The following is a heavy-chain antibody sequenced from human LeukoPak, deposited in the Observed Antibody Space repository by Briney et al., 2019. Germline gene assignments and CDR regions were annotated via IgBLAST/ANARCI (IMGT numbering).Heavy chain of an antibody. CDR2: IYYTGST. CDR1: GDSISSSGHF. D-gene: IGHD5-12*01. CDR3: ARGYGPFDP. V-gene: IGHV4-31*11. J-gene: IGHJ5*02. Sequence: SETLSLTCAVSGDSISSSGHFWSWIRQHPGKGLEWIGYIYYTGSTYYNPSLKSRLTISVDTSKNQFSLQLSSVTAADTAIYYCARGYGPFDPWGQGTLVTVSS.